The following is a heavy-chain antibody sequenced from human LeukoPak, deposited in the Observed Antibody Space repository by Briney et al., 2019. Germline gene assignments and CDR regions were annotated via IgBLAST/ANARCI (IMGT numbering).Heavy chain of an antibody. CDR1: GYSISSGYY. CDR2: IYHSGST. CDR3: AREDIVVVPAARGDAFDI. D-gene: IGHD2-2*01. V-gene: IGHV4-38-2*02. J-gene: IGHJ3*02. Sequence: PSETLSRTCAVSGYSISSGYYWGWIRQPPGKGLEWIGSIYHSGSTYYNPSLKSRVTISVDTSKNQFSLKLSSVTAADTAVYYCAREDIVVVPAARGDAFDIWGQGTMVTVSS.